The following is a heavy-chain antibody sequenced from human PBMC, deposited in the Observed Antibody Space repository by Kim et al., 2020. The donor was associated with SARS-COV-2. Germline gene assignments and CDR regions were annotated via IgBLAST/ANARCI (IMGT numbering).Heavy chain of an antibody. CDR3: ARRGLAAAGTFDD. J-gene: IGHJ4*02. V-gene: IGHV5-51*01. D-gene: IGHD6-13*01. Sequence: SPSRQGQVTISADKSISTAYLQWSSLKASDTAMYYCARRGLAAAGTFDDWGQGTLVTVSS.